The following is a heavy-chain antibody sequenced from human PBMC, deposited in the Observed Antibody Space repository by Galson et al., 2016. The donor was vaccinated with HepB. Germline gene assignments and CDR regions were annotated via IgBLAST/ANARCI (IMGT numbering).Heavy chain of an antibody. CDR1: GGTFRSSA. CDR2: NITMFGTP. CDR3: ASAPGTMTARFDY. Sequence: SVKVSCKASGGTFRSSAIHWVRQAPGQGLEWMGGNITMFGTPSYAKKFQGRVTIPADESTNTDYMEMSSLRAEDTAVYYCASAPGTMTARFDYWGQGTLVTVSS. J-gene: IGHJ4*02. V-gene: IGHV1-69*13. D-gene: IGHD6-6*01.